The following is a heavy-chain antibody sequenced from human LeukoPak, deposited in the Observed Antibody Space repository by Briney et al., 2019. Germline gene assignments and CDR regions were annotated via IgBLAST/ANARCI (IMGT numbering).Heavy chain of an antibody. V-gene: IGHV1-18*01. CDR1: GYTFTSYG. Sequence: GASVKVSCKASGYTFTSYGISWVRQAPGQGLEWMGWISAYNGNTNYAQKLQGRVTMTTDTSTSTAYMELRSLRSDDTAVYYCARDRASIVGATTLGYWGQGTLVTVSS. J-gene: IGHJ4*02. CDR2: ISAYNGNT. CDR3: ARDRASIVGATTLGY. D-gene: IGHD1-26*01.